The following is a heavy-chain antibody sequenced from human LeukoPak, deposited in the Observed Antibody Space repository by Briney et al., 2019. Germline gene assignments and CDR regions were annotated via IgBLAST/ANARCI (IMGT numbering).Heavy chain of an antibody. CDR1: GFTFSGSA. V-gene: IGHV3-73*01. Sequence: GGSLRLSCAASGFTFSGSAMHWVRQASGKGLEWVGRIRSKANSYATAYAASVKGRFTISRDDSKNTAYLQMNSLKTEDTAVYYCTRHPYCSGGSCYSFVGAFDIWGQGTMVTVSS. CDR2: IRSKANSYAT. CDR3: TRHPYCSGGSCYSFVGAFDI. D-gene: IGHD2-15*01. J-gene: IGHJ3*02.